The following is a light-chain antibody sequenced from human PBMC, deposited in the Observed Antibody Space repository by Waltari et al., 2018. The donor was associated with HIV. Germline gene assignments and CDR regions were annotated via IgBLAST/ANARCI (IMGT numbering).Light chain of an antibody. CDR2: DVS. CDR3: TSYAGSNTLI. V-gene: IGLV2-11*01. CDR1: SSDVGGYNY. Sequence: QSALTQPRSVSGSPGQSVTISCTGTSSDVGGYNYVSWYQQHPGKAPKLMIYDVSKRPSGVSNRFSGSKSGNTASLTISGLQAEDEADYYCTSYAGSNTLIFGGGTKLTVL. J-gene: IGLJ2*01.